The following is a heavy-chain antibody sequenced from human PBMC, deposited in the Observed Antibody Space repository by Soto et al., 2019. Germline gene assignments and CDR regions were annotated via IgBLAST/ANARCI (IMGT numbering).Heavy chain of an antibody. J-gene: IGHJ4*02. Sequence: QVQLQESGPGLVKPSETLSLTCTVSGGSISGYFWNWIRQPPGKGLEWIGYFYYGGSTNYIPSLKSRVAISVDTSKNQCSLKLTSVTAADTAVYYCARDLDGLDSWGQGALVTVSS. V-gene: IGHV4-59*01. CDR1: GGSISGYF. CDR2: FYYGGST. CDR3: ARDLDGLDS.